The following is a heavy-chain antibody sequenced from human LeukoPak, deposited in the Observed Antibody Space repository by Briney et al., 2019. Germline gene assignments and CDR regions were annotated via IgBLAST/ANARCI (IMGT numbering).Heavy chain of an antibody. D-gene: IGHD4-17*01. CDR1: GFTFSSYA. J-gene: IGHJ4*02. Sequence: PGGSLRLSCAAAGFTFSSYAMSWVRQAPGKGLEWVSAISGSGGSTYYADSVKGRFTISRDNSKNTLYLQMNSLRAEDTAVYYCAKDPYYGDYAKQFVYWGQGTLVTVSS. CDR2: ISGSGGST. CDR3: AKDPYYGDYAKQFVY. V-gene: IGHV3-23*01.